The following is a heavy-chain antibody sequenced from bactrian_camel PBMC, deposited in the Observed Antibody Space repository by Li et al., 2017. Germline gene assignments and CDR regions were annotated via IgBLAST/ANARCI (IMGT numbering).Heavy chain of an antibody. D-gene: IGHD4*01. CDR2: IASDGSVT. Sequence: VQLVESGGGLVQPGGSLRLSCVASGFTFSSSIMSWVRKAPVKGLEWVSTIASDGSVTDYADSVKGRFAISRDNTKNTLYLQLNSLKTEDTAMYYCAPGSRLWTVSSPPPYNYWGQGTQVTVS. J-gene: IGHJ4*01. CDR3: APGSRLWTVSSPPPYNY. V-gene: IGHV3S40*01. CDR1: GFTFSSSI.